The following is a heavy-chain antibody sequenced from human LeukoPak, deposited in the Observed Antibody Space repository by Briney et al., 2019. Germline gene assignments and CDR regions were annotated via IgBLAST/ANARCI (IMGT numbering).Heavy chain of an antibody. CDR3: AKDGIVVVTAIFDY. V-gene: IGHV3-23*01. CDR1: GFTVSSNY. Sequence: PGGSLRLSCAASGFTVSSNYMSWVRQAPGKGLEWVSAISGSGGSTYYADSVKGRFTISRDNSKNTLYLQMNSLRAEDTAVYYCAKDGIVVVTAIFDYWGQGTLVTVSS. CDR2: ISGSGGST. D-gene: IGHD2-21*02. J-gene: IGHJ4*02.